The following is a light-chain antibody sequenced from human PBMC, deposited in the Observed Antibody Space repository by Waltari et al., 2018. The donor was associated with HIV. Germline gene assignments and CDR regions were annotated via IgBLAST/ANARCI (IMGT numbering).Light chain of an antibody. J-gene: IGLJ1*01. V-gene: IGLV3-19*01. CDR3: KTRDRSGNLYV. CDR1: NPRTYY. CDR2: GKN. Sequence: SSELTQDPAVSVALGQTVKITCHGDNPRTYYASWYQQKPGQAPVLVSYGKNKRPPEIPDRFSSSASRNTASLTITGAQAEDEADNYCKTRDRSGNLYVFGTGTTVTVL.